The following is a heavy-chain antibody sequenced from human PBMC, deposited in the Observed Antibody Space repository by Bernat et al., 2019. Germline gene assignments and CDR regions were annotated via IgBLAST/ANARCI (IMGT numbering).Heavy chain of an antibody. V-gene: IGHV3-7*01. CDR1: GFTFSSYW. CDR2: IKQDGSEK. CDR3: ARRPYSSSWYYYYMDV. Sequence: EVQLVESGGGLVQPGGSLRLSCAASGFTFSSYWMSWVRQAPGKGLEWVANIKQDGSEKYYVDSVKGRFTISRDNAKNSLYPQMNSLRAEDTAVYYCARRPYSSSWYYYYMDVWGKGTTVTVSS. J-gene: IGHJ6*03. D-gene: IGHD6-13*01.